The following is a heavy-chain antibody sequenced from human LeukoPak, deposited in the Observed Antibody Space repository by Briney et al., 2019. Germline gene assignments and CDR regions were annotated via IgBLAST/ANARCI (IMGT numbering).Heavy chain of an antibody. D-gene: IGHD3-22*01. CDR1: GGSISGGSYY. CDR2: IHTSGRT. Sequence: PSETLSLTCTVSGGSISGGSYYWNWIRQPAGKGLEWIGHIHTSGRTSYKSSLTSRVTISIDTSNNAFSLRLNSVTAADTAVYYCVRVGSSGPHNWFDSWGQGTLVTVSS. V-gene: IGHV4-61*09. CDR3: VRVGSSGPHNWFDS. J-gene: IGHJ5*01.